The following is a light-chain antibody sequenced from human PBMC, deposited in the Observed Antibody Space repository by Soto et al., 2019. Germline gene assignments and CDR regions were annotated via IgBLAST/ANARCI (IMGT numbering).Light chain of an antibody. J-gene: IGLJ2*01. V-gene: IGLV1-51*01. CDR2: DND. Sequence: QSVLTQPPSVSVAPGQKVTISCSGSSSNIGNNYVSWYQQLPGTAPKLLIYDNDKRPSGIPDRFSGSKSGTLATLGITGLQTGDEADYYCGTWDSSLSAVVFGGGTKLTVL. CDR3: GTWDSSLSAVV. CDR1: SSNIGNNY.